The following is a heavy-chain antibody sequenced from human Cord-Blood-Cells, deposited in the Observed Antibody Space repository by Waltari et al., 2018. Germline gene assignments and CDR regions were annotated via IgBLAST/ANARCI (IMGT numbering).Heavy chain of an antibody. CDR2: INAGNGNT. D-gene: IGHD1-20*01. Sequence: QVQLVQSGAEVKKPGASVKVSCKASGYTFTSYAMHWVRQAPGQRLEWMGWINAGNGNTKYSQKFQGRVTITRDTSASTAYMELSSLRSEDTAVYDCAIDPHNRGPYDYWGQGTLVTVSS. J-gene: IGHJ4*02. CDR3: AIDPHNRGPYDY. V-gene: IGHV1-3*01. CDR1: GYTFTSYA.